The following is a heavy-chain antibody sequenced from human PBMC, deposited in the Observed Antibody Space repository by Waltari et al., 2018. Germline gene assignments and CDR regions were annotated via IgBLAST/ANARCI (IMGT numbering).Heavy chain of an antibody. Sequence: QVQLVQSGAEVKKPGSSVKVSCKASGGTFSSYAISWVRQAPGQGLEWLGGNTPFVGTANDAQRFQGRVTMTANESTSTAYMELGSLRSEDTAVYYCARPTRIAAVKPTGYYYGMDVWGQGTTVTVSS. D-gene: IGHD6-13*01. CDR1: GGTFSSYA. J-gene: IGHJ6*02. CDR3: ARPTRIAAVKPTGYYYGMDV. V-gene: IGHV1-69*01. CDR2: NTPFVGTA.